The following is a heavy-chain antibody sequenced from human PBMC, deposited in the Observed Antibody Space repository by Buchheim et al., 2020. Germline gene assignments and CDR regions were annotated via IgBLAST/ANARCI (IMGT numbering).Heavy chain of an antibody. D-gene: IGHD3-3*01. Sequence: QVQLQQWGAGLLKPSETLSLTCAVYGGSFSGYYWSWIRQPPGKGLEWIGEINHSGSTNYNPSLKSRVTISVDTSKNQFSLKLSSVTAADTAVYYCARGGGLDTTAPETPTIFGVASFDYWGQGTL. CDR1: GGSFSGYY. V-gene: IGHV4-34*01. CDR2: INHSGST. CDR3: ARGGGLDTTAPETPTIFGVASFDY. J-gene: IGHJ4*02.